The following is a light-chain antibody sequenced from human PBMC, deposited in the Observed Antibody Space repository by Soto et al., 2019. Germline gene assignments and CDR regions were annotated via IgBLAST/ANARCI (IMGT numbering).Light chain of an antibody. CDR2: DAS. CDR1: QNVYNN. V-gene: IGKV3-15*01. J-gene: IGKJ4*01. Sequence: EIVMTQSPATLSVSPGEGATLSCKASQNVYNNLAWYQQRPGQPPRLLIYDASTRATGISARFSGSGYGTEFTLTISSLQSEDFAVYFCQQCRNWPLTFGGGTTV. CDR3: QQCRNWPLT.